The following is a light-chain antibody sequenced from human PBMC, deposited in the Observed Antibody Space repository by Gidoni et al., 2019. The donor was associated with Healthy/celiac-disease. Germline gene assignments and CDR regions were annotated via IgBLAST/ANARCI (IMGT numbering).Light chain of an antibody. Sequence: DIQMTQSPSSLSASVGDRVTITCRAIQSISSYINWYQQKPGKAPKLLSYAASSLQSGVPSMFSGSGSGTDFTLTISSLQPEDFATYYCQQSYSTPYTFGQGTKLEIK. CDR3: QQSYSTPYT. CDR1: QSISSY. J-gene: IGKJ2*01. V-gene: IGKV1-39*01. CDR2: AAS.